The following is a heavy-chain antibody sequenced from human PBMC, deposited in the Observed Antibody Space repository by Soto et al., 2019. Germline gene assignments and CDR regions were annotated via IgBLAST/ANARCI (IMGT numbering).Heavy chain of an antibody. CDR1: GYTFTSYY. V-gene: IGHV1-46*03. J-gene: IGHJ4*02. Sequence: QVQLVQSGAEVKKPGASVKVSCKASGYTFTSYYMHWVRQAPGQGLEWMGIINPSGGSTSAQKFQGRVTMTRDTSTSTVYMELRSLRSEDTAVYYCARVYCSGGSCYSIDYWGQGTLVTVSS. CDR3: ARVYCSGGSCYSIDY. CDR2: INPSGGST. D-gene: IGHD2-15*01.